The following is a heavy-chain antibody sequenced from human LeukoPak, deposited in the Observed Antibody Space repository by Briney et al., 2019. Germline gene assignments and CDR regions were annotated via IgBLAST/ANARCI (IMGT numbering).Heavy chain of an antibody. D-gene: IGHD3-10*01. CDR2: IKEDGSER. CDR1: GFNFRNYW. V-gene: IGHV3-7*01. J-gene: IGHJ3*02. CDR3: ARDSIWFGELHDAFDI. Sequence: GGSLRLSCAASGFNFRNYWMSWVRQAPGKGLEWVANIKEDGSERHYLDSVKGRFTISRDNAKNSLYLQMNSLRAEDTAVYYCARDSIWFGELHDAFDIWGQGTMVTVSS.